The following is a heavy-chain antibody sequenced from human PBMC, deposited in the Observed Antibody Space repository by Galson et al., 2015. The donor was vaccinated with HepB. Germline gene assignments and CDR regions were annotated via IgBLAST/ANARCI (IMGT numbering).Heavy chain of an antibody. CDR1: GYTFTGYY. V-gene: IGHV1-2*02. CDR3: ARGYYGSGDP. J-gene: IGHJ5*02. Sequence: SVKVSCKASGYTFTGYYMHWVRQAPGQGLEWMGWINPNSGGTKYSQKFQGRVTITRDTSASTAYMELSSLRSEDTAVYYCARGYYGSGDPWGQGTLVTVSS. D-gene: IGHD3-10*01. CDR2: INPNSGGT.